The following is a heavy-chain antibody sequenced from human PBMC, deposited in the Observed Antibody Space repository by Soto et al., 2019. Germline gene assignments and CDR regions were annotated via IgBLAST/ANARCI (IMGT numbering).Heavy chain of an antibody. J-gene: IGHJ3*02. V-gene: IGHV3-23*01. CDR3: AKDSGYSYGYDAFDI. Sequence: EVQLLESGGGLVQPGGSLRLSCAASGFTFSSYAMSWVRQAPGKGLEWVSAISGSGVSTYYADSVKGRFTISRDNYKNTLYLQMSSLRAEDTAVFYCAKDSGYSYGYDAFDIWGQGTMVTVSS. D-gene: IGHD5-18*01. CDR1: GFTFSSYA. CDR2: ISGSGVST.